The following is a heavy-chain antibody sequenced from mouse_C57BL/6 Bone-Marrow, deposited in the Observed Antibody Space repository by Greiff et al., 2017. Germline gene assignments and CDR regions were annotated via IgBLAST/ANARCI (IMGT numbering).Heavy chain of an antibody. J-gene: IGHJ3*01. CDR2: IYPGDGDT. CDR3: AGYPWFAY. D-gene: IGHD1-2*01. CDR1: GYAFSSYW. Sequence: VQVVESGAELVKPGASVKISCKASGYAFSSYWMNWVKQRPGKGLEWIGQIYPGDGDTNYNGKFKGKATLTADKSSSTAYMQLSSLTSEDSAVYFCAGYPWFAYWGQGTLVTVSA. V-gene: IGHV1-80*01.